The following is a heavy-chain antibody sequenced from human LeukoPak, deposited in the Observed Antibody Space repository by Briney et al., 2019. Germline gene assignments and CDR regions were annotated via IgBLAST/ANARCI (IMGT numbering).Heavy chain of an antibody. CDR1: GFTFSHAW. CDR2: IKSKTDGETT. D-gene: IGHD6-6*01. J-gene: IGHJ6*03. Sequence: PGGSLRLSCAASGFTFSHAWMTWVRQAPGKGLEWVGRIKSKTDGETTDYGAPVKGRFTISRDDSKNTLYLQMNSLKTEDTAVYYCSTITAARPGYYYYHYMDVWGKGTTVTVS. CDR3: STITAARPGYYYYHYMDV. V-gene: IGHV3-15*01.